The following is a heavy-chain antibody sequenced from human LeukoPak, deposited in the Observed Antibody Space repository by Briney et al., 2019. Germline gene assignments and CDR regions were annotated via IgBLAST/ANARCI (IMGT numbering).Heavy chain of an antibody. Sequence: GGSLRLSCAASGFTFSSYWMNWVRQAPGKGLEWVSSISSSSSYIYYADSVKGRFTISRDNAKNSLYLQMNSLRAEDTAVYYCARSMTTVTTFDYWGQGTLVTVSS. J-gene: IGHJ4*02. V-gene: IGHV3-21*01. D-gene: IGHD4-17*01. CDR2: ISSSSSYI. CDR1: GFTFSSYW. CDR3: ARSMTTVTTFDY.